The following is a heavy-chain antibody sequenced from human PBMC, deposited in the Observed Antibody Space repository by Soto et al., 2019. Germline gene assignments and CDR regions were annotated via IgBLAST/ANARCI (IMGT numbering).Heavy chain of an antibody. CDR2: ISYDGSNK. D-gene: IGHD1-26*01. CDR1: GFTFSSYA. CDR3: ARDQLPIGMDV. V-gene: IGHV3-30-3*01. Sequence: LRLSCAASGFTFSSYAMHWVRQAPGKGLEWVAVISYDGSNKYYADSVKGRFTISRDNSKNTLYLQMNGLRAEDTAVYYCARDQLPIGMDVWGQGTTVTVSS. J-gene: IGHJ6*02.